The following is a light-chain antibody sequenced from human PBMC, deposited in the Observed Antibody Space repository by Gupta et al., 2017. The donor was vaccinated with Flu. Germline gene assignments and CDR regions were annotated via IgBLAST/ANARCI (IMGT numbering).Light chain of an antibody. CDR1: HTILRW. CDR2: AVS. Sequence: HSTLSGSVGDSVTVTCRFCHTILRWLNWYQQKPGKAPKLLIYAVSTVESGVPARFSGSGSGTEFTLTITRLQPEDFATYYCLQETSLSHTFGQGTRLEMK. V-gene: IGKV1-5*03. J-gene: IGKJ5*01. CDR3: LQETSLSHT.